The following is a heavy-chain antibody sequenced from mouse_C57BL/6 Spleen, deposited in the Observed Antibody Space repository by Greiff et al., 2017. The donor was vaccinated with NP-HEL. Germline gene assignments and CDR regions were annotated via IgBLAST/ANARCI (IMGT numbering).Heavy chain of an antibody. V-gene: IGHV2-6-1*01. Sequence: VMLVESGPGLVAPSQSLSITCTVSGFSLTSYGVHWVRQPPGKGLEWLVVIWSDGSTTYNSALKSRLSISKVNSKSQVFLKMNSLQTDDTAMYYCARQHYDYGYAMDYWGQGTSVTVSS. CDR3: ARQHYDYGYAMDY. CDR1: GFSLTSYG. J-gene: IGHJ4*01. CDR2: IWSDGST. D-gene: IGHD2-4*01.